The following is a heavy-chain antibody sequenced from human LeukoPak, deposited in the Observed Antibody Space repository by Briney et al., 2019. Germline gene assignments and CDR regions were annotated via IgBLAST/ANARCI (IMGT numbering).Heavy chain of an antibody. Sequence: GTLRLSCAASGFTFSSHGMSWIRQPPGKGLEWIGYINYSGSTYNPSLKSRVTMSVDTSKNQFSLKLSSVTAADTAVYYCARVVYGDYAGDIYNWFDPWGQGTQVTVSS. CDR2: INYSGST. V-gene: IGHV4-59*11. CDR1: GFTFSSHG. J-gene: IGHJ5*02. CDR3: ARVVYGDYAGDIYNWFDP. D-gene: IGHD4-17*01.